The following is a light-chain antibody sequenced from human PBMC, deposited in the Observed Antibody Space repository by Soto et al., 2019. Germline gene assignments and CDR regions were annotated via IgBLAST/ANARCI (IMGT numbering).Light chain of an antibody. CDR1: SSTIGSNN. CDR3: STWDDSLSSVL. CDR2: END. V-gene: IGLV1-47*01. J-gene: IGLJ2*01. Sequence: QSVLTQPPSASGTPGQRVTVSCSGSSSTIGSNNVAWYKKLAGSAPKLLIYENDQRPSGVPDRFSGSKSGTSASLAISGLRPEDEAMYYCSTWDDSLSSVLFGGGTKVTVL.